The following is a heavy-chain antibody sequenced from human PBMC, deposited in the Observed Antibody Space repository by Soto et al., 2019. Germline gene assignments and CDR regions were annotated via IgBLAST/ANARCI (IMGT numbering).Heavy chain of an antibody. CDR1: GFTFSNYA. D-gene: IGHD5-18*01. V-gene: IGHV3-23*01. CDR3: ARDGLGAYTYGSYYFDS. J-gene: IGHJ4*02. CDR2: ISTSGGST. Sequence: EVQLLESGGGLVQPGGSLRLSCAASGFTFSNYAMSWVRQAPGKGLEWVSTISTSGGSTYSADSVKGRFTISRDNSKNTLDLQMNRLRAEDTAVYYCARDGLGAYTYGSYYFDSWGQGSLVTVSS.